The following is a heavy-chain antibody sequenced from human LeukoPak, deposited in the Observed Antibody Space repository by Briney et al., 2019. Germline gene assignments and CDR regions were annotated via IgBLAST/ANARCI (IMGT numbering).Heavy chain of an antibody. Sequence: GGSLRLSCAASGFTFSSYAMSWVRQAPGKGLEWVSAISGSGGSTYYADSVKGQFTISRDNSKNTLYLQMNSLRAEDTAVYYCAKDGRIAAAGPIDGNWFDPWGQGTLVTVSS. D-gene: IGHD6-13*01. J-gene: IGHJ5*02. CDR3: AKDGRIAAAGPIDGNWFDP. V-gene: IGHV3-23*01. CDR2: ISGSGGST. CDR1: GFTFSSYA.